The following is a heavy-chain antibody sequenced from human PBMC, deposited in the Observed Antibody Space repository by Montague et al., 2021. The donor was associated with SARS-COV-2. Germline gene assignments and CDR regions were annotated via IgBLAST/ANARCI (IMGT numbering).Heavy chain of an antibody. CDR1: GDSISTSTW. CDR3: ATLSRRTAAGTRDAFGLDV. Sequence: SETLSLTCRVSGDSISTSTWWTWVRQTPGKGLEWIGEIFHSGTINYNPSLKSRVSISVDKTNNQFSLRLSSLIAADTAVYYCATLSRRTAAGTRDAFGLDVWGQGTTVVVSS. CDR2: IFHSGTI. J-gene: IGHJ6*02. V-gene: IGHV4-4*02. D-gene: IGHD6-13*01.